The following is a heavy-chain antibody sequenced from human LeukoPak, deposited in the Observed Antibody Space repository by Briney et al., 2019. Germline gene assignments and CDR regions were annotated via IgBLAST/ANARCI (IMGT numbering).Heavy chain of an antibody. CDR2: IYPGDSET. D-gene: IGHD3-10*01. V-gene: IGHV5-51*01. CDR1: GYTFTNYW. J-gene: IGHJ6*02. CDR3: ARHDPYGSGSYGMDV. Sequence: GESLKISCKGSGYTFTNYWIGWVRQMPGEGLEWMGIIYPGDSETRYSPSFQGPVTISADKSISTAFLQWSSLKASDTAMYYCARHDPYGSGSYGMDVWGQGTSVTVSS.